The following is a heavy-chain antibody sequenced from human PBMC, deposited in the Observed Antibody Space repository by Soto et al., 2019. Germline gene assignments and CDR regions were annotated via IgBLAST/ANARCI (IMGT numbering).Heavy chain of an antibody. CDR2: ISSSSSTI. CDR1: GFTFSSYS. J-gene: IGHJ4*02. V-gene: IGHV3-48*02. D-gene: IGHD4-17*01. CDR3: ARDRTVTTIDY. Sequence: GGSLRLSCAASGFTFSSYSMNWVRQAPGKGLEWVSYISSSSSTIYYADYVKGRFTISRDNAKNSLYLQMNILRDEDTAVYYCARDRTVTTIDYWGQGTLVTVSS.